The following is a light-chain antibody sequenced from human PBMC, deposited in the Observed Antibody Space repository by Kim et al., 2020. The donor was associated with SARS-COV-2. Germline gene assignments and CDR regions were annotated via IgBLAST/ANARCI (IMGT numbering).Light chain of an antibody. J-gene: IGKJ5*01. CDR3: QQYNRYPST. Sequence: ASVGDSVTITCRASQDINNYLAWFQQKPGKAPTSLIYAASSLQSGVQSRFSGSGSGTDFALTITSLQPSDSATYYCQQYNRYPSTFGQGTRLEIK. CDR1: QDINNY. CDR2: AAS. V-gene: IGKV1-16*01.